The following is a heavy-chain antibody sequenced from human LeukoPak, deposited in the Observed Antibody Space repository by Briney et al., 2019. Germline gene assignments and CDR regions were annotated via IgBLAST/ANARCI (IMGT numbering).Heavy chain of an antibody. J-gene: IGHJ6*02. V-gene: IGHV3-48*04. CDR1: GFTFSSYS. Sequence: GGSLRLSCAASGFTFSSYSMNWVRQAPGKGLEWVSYFSSSSSTIYYADSVKGRFTISRDNAKNSLYLQMNSLRAEDTAVYYCAARPYYYGSGAYYGMDVWGQGTTVTVSS. CDR3: AARPYYYGSGAYYGMDV. CDR2: FSSSSSTI. D-gene: IGHD3-10*01.